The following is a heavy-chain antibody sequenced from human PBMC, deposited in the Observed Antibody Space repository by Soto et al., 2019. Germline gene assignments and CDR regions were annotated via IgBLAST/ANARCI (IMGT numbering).Heavy chain of an antibody. V-gene: IGHV3-11*05. CDR1: GFIFGDFY. CDR3: ARDRDTYGHGFFDS. J-gene: IGHJ4*02. D-gene: IGHD5-18*01. CDR2: ISTSSSYT. Sequence: QVQLVESGGGLVKPGGSLRLSCAASGFIFGDFYMTWIRQAPGKGLEWVSEISTSSSYTNYADSVKGRFTVSRANANNTLYLEMNSLRAEDTAVYFCARDRDTYGHGFFDSWGQGALVTVSS.